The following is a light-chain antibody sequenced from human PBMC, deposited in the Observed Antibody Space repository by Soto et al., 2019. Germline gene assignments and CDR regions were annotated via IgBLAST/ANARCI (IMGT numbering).Light chain of an antibody. CDR3: QQLNSYPIT. V-gene: IGKV1-9*01. J-gene: IGKJ5*01. Sequence: IQLTQSPSSLSASVGDRVTITCRASQGISNYLAWYQQKPGKAPKLLIYAASTLQSGVPSMLSGSGSGTGFTLSFISLQPEDFATYYCQQLNSYPITFGQRTPLEIK. CDR1: QGISNY. CDR2: AAS.